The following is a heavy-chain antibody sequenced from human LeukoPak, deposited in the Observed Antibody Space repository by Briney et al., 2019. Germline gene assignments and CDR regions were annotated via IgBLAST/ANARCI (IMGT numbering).Heavy chain of an antibody. D-gene: IGHD5/OR15-5a*01. CDR2: INPNSGGT. CDR3: ARDTGGGSTFMDV. V-gene: IGHV1-2*02. CDR1: GYTFTGYY. J-gene: IGHJ6*02. Sequence: ASVKVSCKASGYTFTGYYMHWVRQAPGQGLEGMGWINPNSGGTNYAQKFQGRVTMTRDTSISTAYMELSRLRSDDTAVYYCARDTGGGSTFMDVWGQGTTVTVSS.